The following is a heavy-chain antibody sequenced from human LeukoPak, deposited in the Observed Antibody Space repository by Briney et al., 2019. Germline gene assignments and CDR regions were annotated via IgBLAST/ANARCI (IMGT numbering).Heavy chain of an antibody. CDR2: IIPIVGTA. D-gene: IGHD3-9*01. CDR3: ARDAPDILTGYYIHSYYFDY. CDR1: GGTFSSYA. J-gene: IGHJ4*02. V-gene: IGHV1-69*13. Sequence: AVKVSCKASGGTFSSYAISWVRQAPGQGREWMGGIIPIVGTAKYAQKFQGRVTITADESTSTAYMELSSLRSEDTAVYYCARDAPDILTGYYIHSYYFDYWGQGTLVTVSS.